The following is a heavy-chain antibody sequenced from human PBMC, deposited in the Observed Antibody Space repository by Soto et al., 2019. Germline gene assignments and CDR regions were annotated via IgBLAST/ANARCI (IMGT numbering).Heavy chain of an antibody. Sequence: PGESLKISCKGSGYGFSNYWIAWVRQMAGKGLECMGIIYPGDSDTRHSPSFQGQVTMSADKSIRTAYLQWSSLKASDRVTYYCARAMGSGGNYDFWGQGTSVTVSS. J-gene: IGHJ4*02. CDR2: IYPGDSDT. CDR1: GYGFSNYW. CDR3: ARAMGSGGNYDF. V-gene: IGHV5-51*01. D-gene: IGHD5-18*01.